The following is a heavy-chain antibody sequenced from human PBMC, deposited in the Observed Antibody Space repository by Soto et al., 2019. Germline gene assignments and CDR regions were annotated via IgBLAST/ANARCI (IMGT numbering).Heavy chain of an antibody. J-gene: IGHJ4*02. CDR1: GFSLGTSGVG. V-gene: IGHV2-5*02. CDR3: AHRRGGYNWDDGDFDY. Sequence: QITLKESGPTLVKPTQTLTLTCTFSGFSLGTSGVGVGWIRQPPGKALESLALIYWDNDRRYNPSPKSRLAITKDTSKNQVVLTMTNVDPVDTATYYCAHRRGGYNWDDGDFDYWGPGTLVTVSS. CDR2: IYWDNDR. D-gene: IGHD1-20*01.